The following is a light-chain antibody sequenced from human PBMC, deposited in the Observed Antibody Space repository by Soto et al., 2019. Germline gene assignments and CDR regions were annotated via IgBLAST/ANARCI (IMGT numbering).Light chain of an antibody. CDR3: CSNAGSYTRV. Sequence: QSALTQPRSVSGSPGQSVTISCTGTSSDVGGYNFVSWYQQHPGKAPKLMIYDVSKRPSGVPDRFSGSKSGNTASLTISGLQLEDEADYYCCSNAGSYTRVFGGGTQLTVL. V-gene: IGLV2-11*01. CDR1: SSDVGGYNF. CDR2: DVS. J-gene: IGLJ3*02.